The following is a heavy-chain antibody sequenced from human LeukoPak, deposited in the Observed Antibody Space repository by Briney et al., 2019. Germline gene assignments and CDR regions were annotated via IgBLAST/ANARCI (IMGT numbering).Heavy chain of an antibody. CDR3: ARKYSSGLNWFDP. J-gene: IGHJ5*02. D-gene: IGHD6-19*01. V-gene: IGHV4-61*02. CDR2: IYTSGST. Sequence: SETLSLTCTVSGGSISSGSYYWSWIRQPAGKGLEWIGRIYTSGSTNYNPSLKSRVTISVDTSENQFSLKLSSVTAADTAVYYCARKYSSGLNWFDPWGQGTLVTVSS. CDR1: GGSISSGSYY.